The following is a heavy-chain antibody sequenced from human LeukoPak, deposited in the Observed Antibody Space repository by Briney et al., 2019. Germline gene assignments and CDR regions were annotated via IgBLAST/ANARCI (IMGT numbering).Heavy chain of an antibody. V-gene: IGHV3-30*02. CDR2: IHDDGFTS. CDR1: GFTFRNYG. Sequence: GGSLRLSCTTSGFTFRNYGMHWVRQAPGKGPEWLTFIHDDGFTSFYAASVQGRFTISRDNSKDTLYLQMHTLESADTAIYYCVRGAARGYYDGTGYDFDYWGQGTLVTVSS. D-gene: IGHD3-22*01. J-gene: IGHJ4*02. CDR3: VRGAARGYYDGTGYDFDY.